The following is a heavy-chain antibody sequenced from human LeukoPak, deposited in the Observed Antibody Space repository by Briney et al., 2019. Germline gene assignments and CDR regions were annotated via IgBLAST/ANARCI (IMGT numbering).Heavy chain of an antibody. J-gene: IGHJ4*02. CDR1: GGSISSYY. CDR3: ARAVDYYDSSGYCYYFDY. V-gene: IGHV4-4*07. CDR2: IYTSGST. Sequence: AETLSLTCTVSGGSISSYYWSWIRQPAGKGLEWIGRIYTSGSTNYNPSLKSRVTMSVDTSKNQFSLKLSSVTAADTAVYYCARAVDYYDSSGYCYYFDYWGQGTLVTVSS. D-gene: IGHD3-22*01.